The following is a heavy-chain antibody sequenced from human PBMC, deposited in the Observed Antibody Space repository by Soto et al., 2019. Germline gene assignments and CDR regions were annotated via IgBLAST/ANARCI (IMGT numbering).Heavy chain of an antibody. CDR2: IYYSGST. CDR3: AAVRFWEWSPARFFDD. V-gene: IGHV4-31*03. CDR1: GGSISSGGYS. J-gene: IGHJ4*02. D-gene: IGHD3-3*01. Sequence: PSETLSLTCTVSGGSISSGGYSWTWIRQHPGKGLEWIGYIYYSGSTYYKPSLKSRLTMSVDTPNNQFSLKLTSMTATDTAVYYCAAVRFWEWSPARFFDDWGRGTLVTVSS.